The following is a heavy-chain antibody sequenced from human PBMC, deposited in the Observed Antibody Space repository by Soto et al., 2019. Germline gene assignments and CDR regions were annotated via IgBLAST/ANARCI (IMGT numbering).Heavy chain of an antibody. V-gene: IGHV3-11*05. Sequence: QVQLVESGGGLVKPGGSLRLSCAVSGFTFSDYYMTWIRQAPGKGLAWVSYISSSTSHTNYADSVQGRFTISRDNATNPLFLPMNSLRAEDTAVYYCARGRGAAADYFDFWCQGPLVTVSS. D-gene: IGHD2-2*01. CDR1: GFTFSDYY. CDR3: ARGRGAAADYFDF. CDR2: ISSSTSHT. J-gene: IGHJ4*02.